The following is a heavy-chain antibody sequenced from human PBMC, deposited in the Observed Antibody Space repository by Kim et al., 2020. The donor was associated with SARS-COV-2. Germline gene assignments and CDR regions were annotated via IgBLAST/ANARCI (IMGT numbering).Heavy chain of an antibody. Sequence: ASVKVSCKASGYTFTSYGISWVRQAPGQGLEWMGWISAYNGNTNYAQKLQGRVTMTTDTSTSTAYMELRSLRSDDTAVYYCARAADYYDSSGYYRLLYYFDYWGQGTLVTVSS. V-gene: IGHV1-18*01. CDR1: GYTFTSYG. D-gene: IGHD3-22*01. J-gene: IGHJ4*02. CDR2: ISAYNGNT. CDR3: ARAADYYDSSGYYRLLYYFDY.